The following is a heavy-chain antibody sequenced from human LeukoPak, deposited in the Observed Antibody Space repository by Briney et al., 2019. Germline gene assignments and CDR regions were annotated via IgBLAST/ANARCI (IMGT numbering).Heavy chain of an antibody. CDR1: GYTFTAYY. J-gene: IGHJ5*02. Sequence: ASVTVSCKASGYTFTAYYMHWVRQAPGQGLEWMGWINPNSGGTNYAQKFQGRVTMTRDTSISTAYMELSRPRSDDTAVYYCARGASGVYTVTTSWFDPWGQGTLVTVSS. D-gene: IGHD4-17*01. CDR3: ARGASGVYTVTTSWFDP. V-gene: IGHV1-2*02. CDR2: INPNSGGT.